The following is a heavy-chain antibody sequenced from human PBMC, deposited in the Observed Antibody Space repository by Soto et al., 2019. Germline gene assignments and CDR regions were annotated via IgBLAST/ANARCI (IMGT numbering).Heavy chain of an antibody. V-gene: IGHV1-69*13. D-gene: IGHD5-12*01. J-gene: IGHJ4*02. CDR1: GGTFSSYA. CDR3: AGGRDGYNPDFDY. CDR2: IIPIFGTA. Sequence: ASVKVSCKASGGTFSSYAISWVRQAPGQGLEWMGGIIPIFGTANYAQKFQGRVTITADESTSTAYMELSSLRSEDTAVYYCAGGRDGYNPDFDYWGQGTLVTVSS.